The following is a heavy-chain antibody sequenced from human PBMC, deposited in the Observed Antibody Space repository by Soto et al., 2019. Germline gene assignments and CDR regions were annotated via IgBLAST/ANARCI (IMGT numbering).Heavy chain of an antibody. CDR1: GFGLKDFA. V-gene: IGHV3-9*01. J-gene: IGHJ6*02. CDR3: LKDIIRGGLDV. Sequence: PGGSLRLSCVASGFGLKDFAMHWVRQVPGRGLEWVSGIMWDSGIIGYATSVKGRFTVYRDNAKNSLYLQMNSLTPEDTALYYCLKDIIRGGLDVWGQGTTVTVSS. CDR2: IMWDSGII.